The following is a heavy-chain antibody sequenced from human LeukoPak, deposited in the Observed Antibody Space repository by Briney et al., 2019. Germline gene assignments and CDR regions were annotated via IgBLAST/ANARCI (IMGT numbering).Heavy chain of an antibody. D-gene: IGHD3-10*01. CDR3: ARGLTYYYGSGSYESTPMDV. Sequence: ASVKVSCKASGYTFTGYYMHWVRQAPGQGLEWMGWINPNSGGTNYAQKFQGRVTMTRDTSISTAYMGLSRLRSDDTAVYYCARGLTYYYGSGSYESTPMDVWGKGTTVIISS. CDR1: GYTFTGYY. V-gene: IGHV1-2*02. J-gene: IGHJ6*03. CDR2: INPNSGGT.